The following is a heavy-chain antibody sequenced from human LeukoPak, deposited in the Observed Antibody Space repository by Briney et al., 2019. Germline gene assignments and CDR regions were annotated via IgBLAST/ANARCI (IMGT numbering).Heavy chain of an antibody. CDR2: ISYDGSNK. Sequence: GRSLRLSCAASGLTFSSYGMHWVRQAPGKGLEWVAVISYDGSNKYYADSVKGRFTISRDNSKNTLYLQMNSLRAEDTAVYYCAKDLGWYSRGHYYYYYGMDVWGQGTTVTVSS. V-gene: IGHV3-30*18. J-gene: IGHJ6*02. CDR1: GLTFSSYG. CDR3: AKDLGWYSRGHYYYYYGMDV. D-gene: IGHD6-19*01.